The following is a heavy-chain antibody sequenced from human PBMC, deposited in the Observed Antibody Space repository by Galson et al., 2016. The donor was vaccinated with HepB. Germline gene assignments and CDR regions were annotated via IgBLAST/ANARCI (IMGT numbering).Heavy chain of an antibody. CDR1: GFTFSSYW. CDR3: ARATYTFYFDS. D-gene: IGHD5-24*01. Sequence: SLRLSCAASGFTFSSYWMHWVRQAPGKGLVWVSRINSDGSSTSYADSVKGRFTISRDNAKNTLYLQMNSLRAEDTAVYYCARATYTFYFDSWGQGTLVAVSA. V-gene: IGHV3-74*01. CDR2: INSDGSST. J-gene: IGHJ4*02.